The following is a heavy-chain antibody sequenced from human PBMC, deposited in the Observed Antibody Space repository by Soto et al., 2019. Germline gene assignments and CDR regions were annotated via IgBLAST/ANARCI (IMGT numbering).Heavy chain of an antibody. CDR1: GDSVSSNSVA. D-gene: IGHD4-17*01. V-gene: IGHV6-1*01. CDR3: ARDSPGYGDHVIFDY. Sequence: PSQTLSLTCVISGDSVSSNSVAWNWIRQSPSRGLEWLGRTYYRSKWYSEHAESVKSRISINSDTSKNQFSLQLNSVTPEDTAVYYCARDSPGYGDHVIFDYWGQGTLVTVSS. J-gene: IGHJ4*02. CDR2: TYYRSKWYS.